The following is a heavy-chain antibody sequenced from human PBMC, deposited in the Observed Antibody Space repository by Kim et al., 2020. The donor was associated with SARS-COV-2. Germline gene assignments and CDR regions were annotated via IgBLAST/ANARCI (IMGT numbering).Heavy chain of an antibody. Sequence: GGSLRLSCAASGFTFSSYSMNWVRQAPGKGLEWVSSISSSSSYIYYADSVKGRFTISRDNAKNSLYLQMNSLRAEDTAVYYCALQDPGYCSGGSCYVDYWGQGTLVTVSS. CDR3: ALQDPGYCSGGSCYVDY. D-gene: IGHD2-15*01. CDR2: ISSSSSYI. J-gene: IGHJ4*02. CDR1: GFTFSSYS. V-gene: IGHV3-21*01.